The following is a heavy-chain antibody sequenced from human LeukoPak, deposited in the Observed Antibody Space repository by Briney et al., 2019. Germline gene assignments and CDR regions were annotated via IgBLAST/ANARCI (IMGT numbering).Heavy chain of an antibody. CDR2: IYYSGST. D-gene: IGHD3-16*02. Sequence: SETLSLTCAVYGGSFSGYYWGWIRQPPGKGLEWIGSIYYSGSTYYNPSLKSRVTISVDTSKNQFSLKLSSVTAADTAVYYCARDPGYYVWGSYRYIDAFDIWGQGTMVTVSS. CDR1: GGSFSGYY. V-gene: IGHV4-34*01. J-gene: IGHJ3*02. CDR3: ARDPGYYVWGSYRYIDAFDI.